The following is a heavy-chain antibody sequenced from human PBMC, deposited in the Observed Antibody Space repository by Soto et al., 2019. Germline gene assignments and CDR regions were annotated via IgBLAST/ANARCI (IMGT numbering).Heavy chain of an antibody. CDR2: IVTSSAYT. CDR3: ARLRASSWDIGGYLDF. CDR1: GFTFSDYY. D-gene: IGHD3-16*01. V-gene: IGHV3-11*06. Sequence: QVQLVESGGGLVKPGGSLRLSCVASGFTFSDYYMSWIRQAPGKGLEYISYIVTSSAYTNYADSVKGRFTISRDNAKNSLYLEINSLRAEDPAVYFCARLRASSWDIGGYLDFWGLGTLVTVSS. J-gene: IGHJ4*02.